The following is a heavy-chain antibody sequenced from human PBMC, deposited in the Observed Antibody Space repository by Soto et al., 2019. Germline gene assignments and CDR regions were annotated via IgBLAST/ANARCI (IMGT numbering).Heavy chain of an antibody. CDR2: IYYSGST. J-gene: IGHJ3*02. CDR1: GGSISSYY. D-gene: IGHD3-22*01. V-gene: IGHV4-59*01. Sequence: QVQLQESGPGLVKPSETLSLTCTVSGGSISSYYWSWIRQPPGKGLEWIGYIYYSGSTNYNPSLKSRVTISVDTSKNQFSLKLSSVTAADTAVYYCARDLIRNYYDWMGAFDIWGQGTMVTVSS. CDR3: ARDLIRNYYDWMGAFDI.